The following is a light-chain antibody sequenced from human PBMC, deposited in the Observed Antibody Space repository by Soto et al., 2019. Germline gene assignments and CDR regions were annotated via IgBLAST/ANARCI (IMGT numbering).Light chain of an antibody. Sequence: DIVLTPSPGTLSLSPGERATLSCRASQSVTSNSIACYQQKPGQAPRLLIYGASSRATDIPDRFSGSGFVTDFTLTISRLEPEDFAVYYCQPHGTFGHGTKVEIK. CDR3: QPHGT. J-gene: IGKJ1*01. V-gene: IGKV3-20*01. CDR1: QSVTSNS. CDR2: GAS.